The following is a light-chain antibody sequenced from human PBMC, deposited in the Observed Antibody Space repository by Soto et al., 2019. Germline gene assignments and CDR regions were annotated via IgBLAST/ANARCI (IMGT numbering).Light chain of an antibody. CDR1: SSDVGGYNY. V-gene: IGLV2-14*01. Sequence: QSALTQPASVSGSPGQSITISCTGTSSDVGGYNYVSWYQQHPGKAPKLMIYEVSNRPSGVSNRFSGSKSGNTASLTMSGLQAEDEADYYCSSYTSSSTYVFGTRTKVTVL. CDR2: EVS. J-gene: IGLJ1*01. CDR3: SSYTSSSTYV.